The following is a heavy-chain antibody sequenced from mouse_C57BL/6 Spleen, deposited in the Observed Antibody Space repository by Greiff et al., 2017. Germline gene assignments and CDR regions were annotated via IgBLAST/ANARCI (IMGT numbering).Heavy chain of an antibody. CDR2: INPSNGGT. J-gene: IGHJ4*01. Sequence: QVQLQQPGTELVKPGASVKLSCKASGYTFTSYWMPWVKQRPGQGLEWIGNINPSNGGTNYNEKFKSKATLTVDKSSSTAYMQLSSLTSEDSAVYYCARSGGSSRYAMDYWGQGTSVTVSS. D-gene: IGHD1-1*01. V-gene: IGHV1-53*01. CDR3: ARSGGSSRYAMDY. CDR1: GYTFTSYW.